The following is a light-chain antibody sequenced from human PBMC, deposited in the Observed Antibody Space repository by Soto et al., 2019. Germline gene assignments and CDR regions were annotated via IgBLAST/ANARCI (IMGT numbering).Light chain of an antibody. CDR2: DAS. CDR1: QSISSW. Sequence: DIQVTPSPSTLTASVGNRVTITCRASQSISSWWAWYQQKPGKAPKLLIYDASSLESGVPSRFSGSGSGTEFTLIISGLQPDDAATYYCQQYTYTNNPWMFGQGTKVDI. CDR3: QQYTYTNNPWM. V-gene: IGKV1-5*01. J-gene: IGKJ1*01.